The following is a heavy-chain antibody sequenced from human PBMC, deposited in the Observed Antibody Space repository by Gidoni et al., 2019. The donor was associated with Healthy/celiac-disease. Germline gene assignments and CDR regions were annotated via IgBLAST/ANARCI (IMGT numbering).Heavy chain of an antibody. D-gene: IGHD5-18*01. Sequence: EVQLVESGGGLVQPGRSLRLSCAASGFTFDDYAMHWVRQAPGKGLEWVSGISWNSGSIGYADSVKGRFTISRDNAKNSLYLQMNSLRAEDTALYYCAKDMGSYGQRSFDYWGQGTLVTVSS. CDR1: GFTFDDYA. V-gene: IGHV3-9*01. CDR3: AKDMGSYGQRSFDY. CDR2: ISWNSGSI. J-gene: IGHJ4*02.